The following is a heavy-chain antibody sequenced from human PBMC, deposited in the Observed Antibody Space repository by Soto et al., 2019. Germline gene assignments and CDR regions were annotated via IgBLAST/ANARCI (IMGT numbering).Heavy chain of an antibody. J-gene: IGHJ3*02. CDR2: SSSSSNYI. CDR3: ARDGHSSGWNPDAFDI. CDR1: GFTFSSYS. Sequence: GGSLRLSCAASGFTFSSYSMNWVRQAPGKGLEWVSFSSSSSNYIYYADSVKGRFTISRDNAKNSLYLQMNTLGADDTAVYYYARDGHSSGWNPDAFDIWGQGTMVTVSS. V-gene: IGHV3-21*01. D-gene: IGHD6-19*01.